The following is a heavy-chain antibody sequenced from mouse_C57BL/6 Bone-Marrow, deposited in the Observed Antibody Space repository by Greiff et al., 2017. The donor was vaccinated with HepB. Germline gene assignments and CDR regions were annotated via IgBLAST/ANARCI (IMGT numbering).Heavy chain of an antibody. CDR3: ARLGFDY. CDR2: ISNGGGST. V-gene: IGHV5-12*01. Sequence: DVMLVESGGGLVQPGGSLKLSCAASGFTFSDYYMYWVRQTPEKRLEWVAYISNGGGSTYYPDTVKGRFTNSRDNAKNTLYLQMSRLKSENTAMYYCARLGFDYWGQGTTLTVSS. J-gene: IGHJ2*01. CDR1: GFTFSDYY.